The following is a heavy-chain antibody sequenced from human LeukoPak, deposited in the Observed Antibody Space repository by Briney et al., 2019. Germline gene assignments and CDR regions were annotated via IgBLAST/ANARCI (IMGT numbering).Heavy chain of an antibody. Sequence: SQTLSLTCTVSGVSFTSADYYWTWIRQDPGKGLEWIANLYYCGHTSYNPYLKSRLSVSADTSKSQFYLTMTSVTVADTAVYFCARVIVVSANGEETLAPPNAFDVWGRGTLVTVSA. D-gene: IGHD2-8*01. CDR2: LYYCGHT. CDR3: ARVIVVSANGEETLAPPNAFDV. V-gene: IGHV4-31*02. J-gene: IGHJ3*01. CDR1: GVSFTSADYY.